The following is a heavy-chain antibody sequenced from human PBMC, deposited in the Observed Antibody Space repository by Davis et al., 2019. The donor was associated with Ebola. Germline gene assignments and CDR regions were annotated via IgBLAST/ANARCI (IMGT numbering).Heavy chain of an antibody. D-gene: IGHD4-11*01. V-gene: IGHV3-30*02. CDR1: GFTFSTYG. CDR3: ARGERTVTTPLAY. CDR2: IRYDGTDK. Sequence: GESLKISCAASGFTFSTYGMHWVRQAPGKGLEWVSFIRYDGTDKYNADSVKGRFTISRDNSKNTLYLQMYSLRAEDTAVYYCARGERTVTTPLAYWGQGALVTVSS. J-gene: IGHJ4*02.